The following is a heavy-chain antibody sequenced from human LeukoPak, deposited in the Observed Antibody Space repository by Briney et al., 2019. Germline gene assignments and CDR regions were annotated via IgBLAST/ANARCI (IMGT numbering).Heavy chain of an antibody. CDR1: GYTFTSYG. CDR2: ISAYNGNT. J-gene: IGHJ1*01. CDR3: ARGNCSGGSCYPSTEYFQH. Sequence: GASVKVSCKASGYTFTSYGISWVRQAPGQGLEWMGWISAYNGNTNCAQKLQGRVTMTTDTSTSTAYMELRSLRSDDTAVYYCARGNCSGGSCYPSTEYFQHWGQGTLVTVSS. V-gene: IGHV1-18*01. D-gene: IGHD2-15*01.